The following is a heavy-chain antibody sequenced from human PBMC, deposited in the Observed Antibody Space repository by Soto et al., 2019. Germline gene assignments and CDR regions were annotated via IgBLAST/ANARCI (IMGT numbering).Heavy chain of an antibody. J-gene: IGHJ4*02. D-gene: IGHD6-19*01. CDR3: ASAGGLGAVAADS. CDR2: IYHSGST. Sequence: QLQLQESGSGLVKPSQTLSLTCAVSGGSISSGGYSWSWIRQPPGKGLEWIGFIYHSGSTYYNPSLKSRVTISVDRSKNHFSLKLSSVTAADTAVYYCASAGGLGAVAADSWGQGTLVTVSS. CDR1: GGSISSGGYS. V-gene: IGHV4-30-2*01.